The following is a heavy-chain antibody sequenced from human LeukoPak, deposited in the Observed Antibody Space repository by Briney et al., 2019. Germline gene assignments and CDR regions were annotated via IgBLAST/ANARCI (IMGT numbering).Heavy chain of an antibody. CDR1: GYTFTSYG. V-gene: IGHV1-18*04. D-gene: IGHD3-10*01. Sequence: GASVKVSCKASGYTFTSYGISWVRQAPGQGLEWRGWISAYNGNTNYAQKLQGRVTMTTDTSTSTAYMELRSLRSDDTAVYYCARDRSYYYGSGSFYYYGMDVWGKGTTVTVSS. CDR2: ISAYNGNT. J-gene: IGHJ6*04. CDR3: ARDRSYYYGSGSFYYYGMDV.